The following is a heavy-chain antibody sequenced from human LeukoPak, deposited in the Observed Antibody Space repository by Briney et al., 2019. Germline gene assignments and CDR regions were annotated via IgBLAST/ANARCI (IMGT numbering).Heavy chain of an antibody. D-gene: IGHD2-21*02. CDR2: ISGSGGSI. Sequence: GGSLRLSCAASGFTFSSLTMTWVRQAPGKGLEWVSSISGSGGSIYYADSVKGRFTISRDNSKNTLYLQMNSLRAEDTALYYCAKERAYCGRGCYYLLDYWGQETLVTVSS. CDR1: GFTFSSLT. V-gene: IGHV3-23*01. CDR3: AKERAYCGRGCYYLLDY. J-gene: IGHJ4*02.